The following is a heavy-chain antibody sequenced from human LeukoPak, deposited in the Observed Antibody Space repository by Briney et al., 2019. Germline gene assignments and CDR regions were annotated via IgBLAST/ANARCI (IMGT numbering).Heavy chain of an antibody. V-gene: IGHV1-18*01. J-gene: IGHJ4*02. CDR3: ARDLWLSRYCSSTSCSIGY. D-gene: IGHD2-2*01. Sequence: ASVKVSCKASGYTFTSYGISWVRQAPGQGLEWMGWISAYNGNTNYAQKLQGRVTMTTDTSTSTAYMELRSLRSDDTAVYYCARDLWLSRYCSSTSCSIGYWGQGTLVTVSS. CDR1: GYTFTSYG. CDR2: ISAYNGNT.